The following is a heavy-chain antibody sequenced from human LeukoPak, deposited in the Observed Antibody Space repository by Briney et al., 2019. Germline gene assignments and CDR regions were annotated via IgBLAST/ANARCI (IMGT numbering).Heavy chain of an antibody. V-gene: IGHV3-21*01. J-gene: IGHJ4*02. Sequence: GGSLRLSCAASGFTFSSYSMNWVRQAPGKGLEWVSSISSSSSYIYYADSVKGRFTISRDNAKNSLYLQMNSLRAEDTAVYYCARDLGLSFGSGWFAFDYWGQGTLVTVSS. CDR3: ARDLGLSFGSGWFAFDY. CDR1: GFTFSSYS. CDR2: ISSSSSYI. D-gene: IGHD6-19*01.